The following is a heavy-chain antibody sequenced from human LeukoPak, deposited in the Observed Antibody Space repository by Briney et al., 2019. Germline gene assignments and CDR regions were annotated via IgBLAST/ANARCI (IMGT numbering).Heavy chain of an antibody. D-gene: IGHD3-22*01. V-gene: IGHV4-31*03. CDR3: ARDLSGTYYYDSSGYYYDY. J-gene: IGHJ4*02. Sequence: KPSQTLSLTCTVSGGSISSGGYYWSWIRQHPGKGLEWIGYIYYSGSTYYNPSLKSRVTISVDTSKNQFSLKLSSVTAADTAVYYCARDLSGTYYYDSSGYYYDYWGQGTLVTVSS. CDR2: IYYSGST. CDR1: GGSISSGGYY.